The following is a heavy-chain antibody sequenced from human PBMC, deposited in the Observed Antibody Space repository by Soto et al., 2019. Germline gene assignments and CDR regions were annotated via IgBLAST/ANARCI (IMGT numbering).Heavy chain of an antibody. CDR1: EFTFSDYY. Sequence: GGSLRLSCAASEFTFSDYYMSWIRPAPGKGLEWVSYISSSGSTIYYADSVKGRFTISRDNAKNSLYLQMNSLRAEDTAVYYCARDQLKVTTLNKFIPLDYWDQGTLVAVCS. D-gene: IGHD4-17*01. CDR3: ARDQLKVTTLNKFIPLDY. V-gene: IGHV3-11*01. J-gene: IGHJ4*02. CDR2: ISSSGSTI.